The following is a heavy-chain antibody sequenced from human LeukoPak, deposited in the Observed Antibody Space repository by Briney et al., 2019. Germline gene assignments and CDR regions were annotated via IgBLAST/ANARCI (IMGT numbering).Heavy chain of an antibody. Sequence: GGSLRLSCAASGFTFSSYAMHWVRQAPGKGLEWVAVISYDGSNKYYADSVKGRFTISRDNSKNTLYLQMNSLRTEDTAVYYCASGGLYPSMHEITGMGYWGQGTLVTVSS. D-gene: IGHD1-20*01. CDR3: ASGGLYPSMHEITGMGY. V-gene: IGHV3-30-3*01. CDR2: ISYDGSNK. CDR1: GFTFSSYA. J-gene: IGHJ4*02.